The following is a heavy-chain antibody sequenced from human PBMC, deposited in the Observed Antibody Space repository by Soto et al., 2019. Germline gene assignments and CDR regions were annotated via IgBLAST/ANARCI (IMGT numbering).Heavy chain of an antibody. Sequence: GXSVKVPCKASGFSFSSSALQWVRQARGQRLEWIGWIVVGSGNTNYAQKFQERVTITRDMSTSTAYMELSSLRSEDTAVYYCAAVGTYLDTVYEDYYYGMDVCGQGTTVTVSS. CDR3: AAVGTYLDTVYEDYYYGMDV. J-gene: IGHJ6*02. D-gene: IGHD5-18*01. V-gene: IGHV1-58*01. CDR1: GFSFSSSA. CDR2: IVVGSGNT.